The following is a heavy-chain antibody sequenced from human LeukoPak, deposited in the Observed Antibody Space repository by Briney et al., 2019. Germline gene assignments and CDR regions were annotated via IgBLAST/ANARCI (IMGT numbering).Heavy chain of an antibody. D-gene: IGHD5-24*01. Sequence: SETLSLTWTVSGGSISTYYCGWIRQPPGKGLEWIGSIYHIGSTYYNTSLKSRVTISVDTTKNQSSQKLSSVTAADTAVYYCASSRDAYTRTGFDYWGQGTLVTVSS. CDR3: ASSRDAYTRTGFDY. CDR1: GGSISTYY. J-gene: IGHJ4*02. V-gene: IGHV4-38-2*02. CDR2: IYHIGST.